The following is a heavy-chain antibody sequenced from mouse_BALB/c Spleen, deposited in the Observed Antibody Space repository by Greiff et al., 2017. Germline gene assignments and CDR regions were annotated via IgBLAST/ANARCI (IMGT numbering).Heavy chain of an antibody. J-gene: IGHJ3*01. D-gene: IGHD2-1*01. CDR1: GFTFSSYT. V-gene: IGHV5-6-4*01. CDR2: ISSGGSYT. CDR3: TKEEAIYYVNYLAWFAY. Sequence: DVKLVESGGGLVKPGGSLKLSCAASGFTFSSYTMSWVRQTPEKRLEWVATISSGGSYTYYPDSVKGRFTISRDNAKNTLYLQMSSLKSEDTAMYYCTKEEAIYYVNYLAWFAYWGQGTLVTVSA.